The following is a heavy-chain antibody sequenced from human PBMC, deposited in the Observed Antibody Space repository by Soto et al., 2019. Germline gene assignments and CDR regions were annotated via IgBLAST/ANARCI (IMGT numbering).Heavy chain of an antibody. V-gene: IGHV3-11*01. J-gene: IGHJ4*02. CDR2: ISGNGEII. CDR1: GFTFSDYY. D-gene: IGHD4-17*01. Sequence: GGSLRLSCAASGFTFSDYYIHWIRRAPGKGLEWISYISGNGEIIQYAASARGRFTISRDNAENSVYLEMDSLRAEDTALYFCARDVDADFRTDFDNWCRGTLFTISS. CDR3: ARDVDADFRTDFDN.